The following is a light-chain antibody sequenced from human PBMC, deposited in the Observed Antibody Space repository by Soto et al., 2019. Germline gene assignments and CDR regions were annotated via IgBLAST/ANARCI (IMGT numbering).Light chain of an antibody. CDR1: QRMTNNF. V-gene: IGKV3-20*01. CDR2: GAS. J-gene: IGKJ2*01. CDR3: QQYGRSLFT. Sequence: EIVLTQSPDTLSLSPGERVTLSCRASQRMTNNFLAWFQQKPGLAPRLLIHGASTRASGVPDRFTGGGSGTDFFLTISRVEPEDFAVYYCQQYGRSLFTFGQGTKLQIK.